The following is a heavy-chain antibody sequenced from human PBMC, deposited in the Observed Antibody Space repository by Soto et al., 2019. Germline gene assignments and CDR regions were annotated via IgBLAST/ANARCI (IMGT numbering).Heavy chain of an antibody. CDR3: AKMGSLSKGYSGYDSYYYYGMDV. D-gene: IGHD5-12*01. CDR1: GFTFSSYA. J-gene: IGHJ6*02. Sequence: GGSLRLSCAASGFTFSSYAMSWVRQAPGKGLEWVSAISGSGGSTYYADSVKGRFTISRDNSKNTLYLQMNSLRAEDTAVYYCAKMGSLSKGYSGYDSYYYYGMDVWGQGTTVTVSS. CDR2: ISGSGGST. V-gene: IGHV3-23*01.